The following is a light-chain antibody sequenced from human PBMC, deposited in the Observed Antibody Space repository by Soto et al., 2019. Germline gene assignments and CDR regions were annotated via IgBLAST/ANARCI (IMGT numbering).Light chain of an antibody. Sequence: DIQMTQSPSTLSASVGDTVTITCRASQSISIWLAWYQQKPGKAPKLLIYKASSLESGVPSRFSGSGSGTEFTLTISCLQPDDFATYYCQQYNLYPWTFGQGTKVEV. CDR3: QQYNLYPWT. CDR2: KAS. V-gene: IGKV1-5*03. CDR1: QSISIW. J-gene: IGKJ1*01.